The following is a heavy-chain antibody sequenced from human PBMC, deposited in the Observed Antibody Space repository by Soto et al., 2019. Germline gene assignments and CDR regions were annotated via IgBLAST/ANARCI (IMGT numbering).Heavy chain of an antibody. V-gene: IGHV4-39*01. Sequence: QVQVQESGPGLVKPSDTLSLTCTVSGGSVSSRSYFWGWIRQPPGKGLEWIGTIYYNGSTYYNPSLKSRVPLSVDTSKNQFSLKLTSVTASDTALYYWARQRVIPATPTNWFDPWGQGTLVTVSS. CDR3: ARQRVIPATPTNWFDP. J-gene: IGHJ5*02. CDR2: IYYNGST. D-gene: IGHD2-15*01. CDR1: GGSVSSRSYF.